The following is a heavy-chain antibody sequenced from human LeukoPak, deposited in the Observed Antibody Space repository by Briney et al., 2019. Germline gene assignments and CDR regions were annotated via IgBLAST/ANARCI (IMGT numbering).Heavy chain of an antibody. V-gene: IGHV1-8*03. D-gene: IGHD6-6*01. CDR2: MIPNSGNT. CDR3: ARGIAARQNWFDP. J-gene: IGHJ5*02. CDR1: GYTFTSYD. Sequence: ASVKVSCKASGYTFTSYDINLVRQATGRGLEWMGWMIPNSGNTGYAQKFQGRVTITRNTFISTAYMELSSLRSEDTAVYYCARGIAARQNWFDPSGQGTLVTVSS.